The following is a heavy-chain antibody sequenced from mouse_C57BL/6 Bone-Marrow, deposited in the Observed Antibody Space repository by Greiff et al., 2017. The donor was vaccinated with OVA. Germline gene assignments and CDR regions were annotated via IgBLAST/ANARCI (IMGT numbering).Heavy chain of an antibody. CDR2: FYPGSGSI. D-gene: IGHD1-1*01. V-gene: IGHV1-62-2*01. J-gene: IGHJ1*03. CDR3: ARHESYYGSRRYFDV. Sequence: VHLVESGAELVKPGASVKLSCKASGYTFTEYTIHWVKQRSGQGLEWIGWFYPGSGSIKYNEKFKDKATLTADKSSSTVYMELSRLTSEDSAVYFCARHESYYGSRRYFDVWGTGTTVTVSS. CDR1: GYTFTEYT.